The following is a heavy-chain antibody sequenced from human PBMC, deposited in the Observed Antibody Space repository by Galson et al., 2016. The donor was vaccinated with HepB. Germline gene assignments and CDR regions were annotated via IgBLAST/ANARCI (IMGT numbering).Heavy chain of an antibody. J-gene: IGHJ5*02. D-gene: IGHD2-2*02. CDR3: ARDVVYCSSTRCYRWFDP. CDR2: ISSSGNTI. Sequence: GKGLEWVSYISSSGNTIYYADSVKGRFTISRDNAKNSLYLQMNSLRAEDTAVYYCARDVVYCSSTRCYRWFDPWGQGTLVTVSS. V-gene: IGHV3-11*04.